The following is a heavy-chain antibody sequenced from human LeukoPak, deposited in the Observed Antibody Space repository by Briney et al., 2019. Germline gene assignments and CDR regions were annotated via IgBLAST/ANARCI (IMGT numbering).Heavy chain of an antibody. CDR3: ARDETPTNGYDSYDF. Sequence: GGSLRLSCATSGFTFISNWMSWVRHVPGRGLDWVANIKPDGSAQYYAASVKGRFTVSRDNAKNSVYLQMNSLRVEDTAVYYCARDETPTNGYDSYDFWGQGTLDTVST. D-gene: IGHD5-12*01. J-gene: IGHJ4*02. CDR2: IKPDGSAQ. V-gene: IGHV3-7*01. CDR1: GFTFISNW.